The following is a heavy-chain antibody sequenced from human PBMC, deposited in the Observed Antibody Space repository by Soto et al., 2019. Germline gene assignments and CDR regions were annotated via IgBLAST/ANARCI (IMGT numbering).Heavy chain of an antibody. V-gene: IGHV3-48*02. CDR3: ARDLTDYAGYSSDY. Sequence: GSLRLSCAVSSFALSTYSINWVRQAPGKGLEWISYISASGATIYYADSVTGRFTISRDIANNSVYLQMSSLRDEDTAVYYCARDLTDYAGYSSDYWGQGTLVTVFS. D-gene: IGHD3-9*01. CDR2: ISASGATI. CDR1: SFALSTYS. J-gene: IGHJ4*02.